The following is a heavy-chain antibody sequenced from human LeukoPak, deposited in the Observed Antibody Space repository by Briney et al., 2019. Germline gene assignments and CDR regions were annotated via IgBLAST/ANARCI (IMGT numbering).Heavy chain of an antibody. CDR3: ARDSTAMVTRGGVDY. CDR1: GFTFRSYG. CDR2: ISYDGSNK. J-gene: IGHJ4*02. D-gene: IGHD5-18*01. Sequence: GGSLRLSCTASGFTFRSYGMHWVRQAPGKGLEWVAVISYDGSNKYYADSVKGRFTISRDNSKNTLYLQMNSLRAEDTAVYYCARDSTAMVTRGGVDYWGQGTLVTVSS. V-gene: IGHV3-30-3*01.